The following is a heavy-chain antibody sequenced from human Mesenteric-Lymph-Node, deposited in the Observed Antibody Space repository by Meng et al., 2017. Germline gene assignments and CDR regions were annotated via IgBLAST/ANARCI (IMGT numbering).Heavy chain of an antibody. J-gene: IGHJ5*02. Sequence: VSLVEFGGGLVQPGGSLTLSCAVSGFTVSDNYVAWVRQAPGKGLEWVSITYTRGDSYYTDSVKGRFTVSRDHSTNTLFLHMNSLRLEDTAIYYCARGGDAYSWNWFGPWGQGTLVTVSS. CDR1: GFTVSDNY. CDR2: TYTRGDS. D-gene: IGHD2-21*02. CDR3: ARGGDAYSWNWFGP. V-gene: IGHV3-66*02.